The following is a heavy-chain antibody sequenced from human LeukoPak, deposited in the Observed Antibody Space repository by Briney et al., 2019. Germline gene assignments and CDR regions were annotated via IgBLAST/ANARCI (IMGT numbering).Heavy chain of an antibody. V-gene: IGHV3-23*01. CDR2: VSGSGAST. Sequence: GGSLRLSCVASGFTITSYAMHWVRQAPGKGLEWVSLVSGSGASTYHADSVKGRFTFARDNSKNTVYLQMNSLRVEDTAVYYCARGSTTTVRGVPLDWGQGTLVTVSS. J-gene: IGHJ4*02. CDR3: ARGSTTTVRGVPLD. CDR1: GFTITSYA. D-gene: IGHD3-10*01.